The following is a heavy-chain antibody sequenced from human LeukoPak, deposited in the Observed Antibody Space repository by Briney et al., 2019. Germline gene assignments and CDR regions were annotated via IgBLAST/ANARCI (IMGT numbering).Heavy chain of an antibody. CDR1: GYTFTSYD. D-gene: IGHD3-3*01. CDR3: ARAGGVLRFLEWLHNRPKIGSLNFDY. J-gene: IGHJ4*02. V-gene: IGHV1-8*01. Sequence: ASVKVSCKASGYTFTSYDINWVRQATGQGLEWMGWMNPNSGNTGYAQKFQGRVTMTRNTSISTAYMELSSLRSEDTAVSYCARAGGVLRFLEWLHNRPKIGSLNFDYWGQGTLVTVSS. CDR2: MNPNSGNT.